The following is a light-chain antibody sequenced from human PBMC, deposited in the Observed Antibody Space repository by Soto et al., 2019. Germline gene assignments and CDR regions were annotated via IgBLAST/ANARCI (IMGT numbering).Light chain of an antibody. V-gene: IGLV2-14*03. CDR3: SSYTGSSTRVV. J-gene: IGLJ2*01. CDR1: SSDVGGYNY. Sequence: QSALTQPASVSGSPGQSITISCTGTSSDVGGYNYVSWYQQHPGKAPKLMIYDVSNRPSGVSDRFSGSQSGNTASLIISGPQAEDEADYYCSSYTGSSTRVVFGGGTKLTVL. CDR2: DVS.